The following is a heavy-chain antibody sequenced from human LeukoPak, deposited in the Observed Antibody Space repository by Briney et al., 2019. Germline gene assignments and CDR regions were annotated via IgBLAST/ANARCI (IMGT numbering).Heavy chain of an antibody. D-gene: IGHD6-13*01. CDR3: ARVGAIAAAWYSFDY. Sequence: PSETLSLTCTVSGGSISSSSYYWGWIRQPPGKGLEWIGSTYYSGSTYYNPSLKSRVTISVDTSKNQFSLKLSSVTAADTAVYYCARVGAIAAAWYSFDYWGQGSLVTVSS. CDR1: GGSISSSSYY. J-gene: IGHJ4*02. CDR2: TYYSGST. V-gene: IGHV4-39*07.